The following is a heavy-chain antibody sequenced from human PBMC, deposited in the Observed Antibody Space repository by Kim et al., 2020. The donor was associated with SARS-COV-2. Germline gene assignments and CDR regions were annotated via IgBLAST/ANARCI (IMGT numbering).Heavy chain of an antibody. CDR1: GYTFTSYA. CDR2: INAGNGNT. CDR3: ARLYYYDSIPDY. V-gene: IGHV1-3*01. J-gene: IGHJ4*02. D-gene: IGHD3-22*01. Sequence: ASVKVSFKASGYTFTSYAMHWVRQAPGQRLEWMEWINAGNGNTKYSQKFQGRVTITRDTSASTAYMELSSLRSEDTAVYYCARLYYYDSIPDYWGQGTLVTVSS.